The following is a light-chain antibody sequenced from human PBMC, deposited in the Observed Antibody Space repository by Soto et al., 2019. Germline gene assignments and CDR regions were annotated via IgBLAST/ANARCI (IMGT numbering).Light chain of an antibody. J-gene: IGKJ4*01. V-gene: IGKV3-15*01. CDR1: QGIGDT. CDR2: DTS. CDR3: QRYNNWPLT. Sequence: EVELTQYPSSLSVCPGEGAPLSCRASQGIGDTLAWYQHKAGQTPRLLIYDTSTRATGVPARFSGSRSGTEFTLTINSLQSEDFAVYYCQRYNNWPLTFGGGAKVDIK.